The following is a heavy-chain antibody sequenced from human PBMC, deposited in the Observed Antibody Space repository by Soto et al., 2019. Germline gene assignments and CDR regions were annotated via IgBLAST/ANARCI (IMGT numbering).Heavy chain of an antibody. Sequence: ASVKVSCKASGYTFPSYAMHWVRQAPGQRLEGMGWINAGNGNAKYSQKFQGRVTITRDTSASTAYMELSSLRSEDTAVYYCARVNAYYYGSGSYPEGYYYYYYMDVWGKGTTVTVSS. CDR1: GYTFPSYA. CDR2: INAGNGNA. CDR3: ARVNAYYYGSGSYPEGYYYYYYMDV. V-gene: IGHV1-3*01. J-gene: IGHJ6*03. D-gene: IGHD3-10*01.